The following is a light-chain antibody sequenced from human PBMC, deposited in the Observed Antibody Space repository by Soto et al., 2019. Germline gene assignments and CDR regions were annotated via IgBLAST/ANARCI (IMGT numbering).Light chain of an antibody. CDR3: QHYGSSPST. CDR1: QSVSSSY. CDR2: GAS. Sequence: EIVLTQSPGTLSLSPGERATPSCRASQSVSSSYLAWYQQKPGQAPRLLIYGASSRTTGIPERFSGSGSGTDFTLTISRLEPEDFAVYYCQHYGSSPSTFGQGTRLEIK. J-gene: IGKJ5*01. V-gene: IGKV3-20*01.